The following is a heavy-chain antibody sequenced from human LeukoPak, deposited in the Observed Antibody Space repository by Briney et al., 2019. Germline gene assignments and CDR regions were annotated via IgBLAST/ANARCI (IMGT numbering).Heavy chain of an antibody. Sequence: ASVKVSCKASGFTFTGYYIHWVRQAPGQGLEWMGWINPNNGDTNYAQKFQGRVTMTRDTSISTAYMEMSRLRSDDTAVYYCARGLSGPYYYYYMDVWGKGTSVTVSS. CDR2: INPNNGDT. CDR1: GFTFTGYY. J-gene: IGHJ6*03. CDR3: ARGLSGPYYYYYMDV. D-gene: IGHD2-15*01. V-gene: IGHV1-2*02.